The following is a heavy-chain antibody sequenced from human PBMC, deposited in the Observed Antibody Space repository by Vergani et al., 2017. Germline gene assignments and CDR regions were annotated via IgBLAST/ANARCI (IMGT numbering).Heavy chain of an antibody. CDR1: GGSLSSGGYY. CDR2: IYYSGST. CDR3: ARESGYNAYYFDY. Sequence: QVQLQESGPGLVKPSQTLSLTCTVSGGSLSSGGYYWSWIRQHPGKGLEWIGYIYYSGSTYYNPSLKSRVTISVDTSKNQFSLKLSSVTAADTAVYYCARESGYNAYYFDYWGQGTLVTVSS. V-gene: IGHV4-31*03. D-gene: IGHD5-24*01. J-gene: IGHJ4*02.